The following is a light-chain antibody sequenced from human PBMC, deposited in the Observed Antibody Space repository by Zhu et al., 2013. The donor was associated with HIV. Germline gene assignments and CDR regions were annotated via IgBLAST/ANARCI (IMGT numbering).Light chain of an antibody. CDR2: EVS. CDR1: DSDIGAYNY. J-gene: IGLJ2*01. V-gene: IGLV2-14*03. Sequence: QSALTQPASVSGSLGQSITIFCTGTDSDIGAYNYVSWYQQHPGRAPKLVIFEVSYLSSGVSHRFSASKSGNTASLTISALQPEDEADYYCNSHTRSGTIVFGGGTRVTVL. CDR3: NSHTRSGTIV.